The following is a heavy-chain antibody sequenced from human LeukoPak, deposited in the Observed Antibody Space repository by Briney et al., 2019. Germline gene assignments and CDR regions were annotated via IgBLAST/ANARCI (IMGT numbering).Heavy chain of an antibody. CDR2: IWYDGSNK. CDR3: AKGGCSGGSCYNDFDY. Sequence: SGRSPRLSCAASGFTFSSYGMHWVRQAPGKGLEWVAVIWYDGSNKYYADSVKGRFTISRDNSKNTLYLQMNSLRAEDTAVYYCAKGGCSGGSCYNDFDYWGQGTLVTVSS. V-gene: IGHV3-33*06. CDR1: GFTFSSYG. J-gene: IGHJ4*02. D-gene: IGHD2-15*01.